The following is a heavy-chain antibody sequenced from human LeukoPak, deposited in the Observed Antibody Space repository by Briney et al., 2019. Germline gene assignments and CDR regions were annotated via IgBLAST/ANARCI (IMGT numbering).Heavy chain of an antibody. J-gene: IGHJ5*02. D-gene: IGHD4-17*01. V-gene: IGHV4-39*07. CDR3: ARTTVTLGRWFDP. Sequence: PSETLSLTCTVSGGSISSSSYYWGWIRQPPGKGLEWIGSIYYSGSTYYNPSLKSRVTISVDTSKNQFSLKLSSVTAADTAVYYCARTTVTLGRWFDPWGQGTLVTVSS. CDR1: GGSISSSSYY. CDR2: IYYSGST.